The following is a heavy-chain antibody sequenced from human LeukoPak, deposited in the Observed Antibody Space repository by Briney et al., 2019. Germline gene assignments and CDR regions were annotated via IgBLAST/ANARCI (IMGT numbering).Heavy chain of an antibody. CDR2: IYHRGNT. D-gene: IGHD3-22*01. V-gene: IGHV4-39*01. CDR3: ARHVIEVLIPNWLDP. J-gene: IGHJ5*02. Sequence: SETLSLTCTVSGDSIGSNNYYWGWIRQPPGKGLEWLGSIYHRGNTYSNPSLKSRVTMSVDTSKNQFSLKLSSVTATDTAVYYCARHVIEVLIPNWLDPWGQGTLVTVSS. CDR1: GDSIGSNNYY.